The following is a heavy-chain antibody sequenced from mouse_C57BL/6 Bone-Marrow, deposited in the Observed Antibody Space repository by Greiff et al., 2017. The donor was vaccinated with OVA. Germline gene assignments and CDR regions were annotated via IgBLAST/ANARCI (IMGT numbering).Heavy chain of an antibody. CDR2: IHPNSGST. CDR1: GYTFTSYW. J-gene: IGHJ4*01. V-gene: IGHV1-64*01. D-gene: IGHD1-1*02. CDR3: ARELFYAMDY. Sequence: QVQLQQPGAELVKPGASVKLSCKASGYTFTSYWMYWVKQRPGQGLEWIGMIHPNSGSTNYNEKFKSKATLTVDKSSSTAYMQLSSLTSEDSAVYYFARELFYAMDYWGQGTSVTVSS.